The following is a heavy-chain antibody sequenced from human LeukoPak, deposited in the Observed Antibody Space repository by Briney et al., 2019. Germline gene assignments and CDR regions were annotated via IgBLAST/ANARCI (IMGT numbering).Heavy chain of an antibody. V-gene: IGHV4-4*02. CDR2: ISHTENT. CDR3: ARGYYDFWSGYYYSYYGMDV. CDR1: GDSISSSNW. D-gene: IGHD3-3*01. J-gene: IGHJ6*02. Sequence: PSETLSLTCAVSGDSISSSNWWSWDRQPPGQGLEWIAEISHTENTNYNPSLESRVTISLDKSKNQFSLKLNSVTAADTAVYYCARGYYDFWSGYYYSYYGMDVWGQGTTVTVSS.